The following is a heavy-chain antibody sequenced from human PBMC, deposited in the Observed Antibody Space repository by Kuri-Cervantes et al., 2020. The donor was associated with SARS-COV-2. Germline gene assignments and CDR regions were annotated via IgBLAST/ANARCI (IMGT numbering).Heavy chain of an antibody. Sequence: GESLKISCKASGYSFTAYSYAWVRQAPGQGPEWIGWINVNDGDTSYARKVQGRVTMTTDTSTTTVYMDLRSLRSDDTAVYYCAGESHLFLDVWGQGTTVTVSS. CDR3: AGESHLFLDV. D-gene: IGHD3-10*02. V-gene: IGHV1-18*01. CDR1: GYSFTAYS. CDR2: INVNDGDT. J-gene: IGHJ6*02.